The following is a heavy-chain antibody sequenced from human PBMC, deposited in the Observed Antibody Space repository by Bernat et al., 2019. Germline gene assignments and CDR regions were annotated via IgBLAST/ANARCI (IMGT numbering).Heavy chain of an antibody. CDR3: ASALRRDYCDSAEYFQH. J-gene: IGHJ1*01. Sequence: QVQLQQWGAGLLKPSETLSLTCAVYGGSFSGYYWSWIRQPPGKGLEWIGEINHSGSTNYNPSLKSRVTISVDTSKNQFSLKLSSVTAADTAVYYCASALRRDYCDSAEYFQHWGQRTLVTVSS. CDR1: GGSFSGYY. CDR2: INHSGST. V-gene: IGHV4-34*01. D-gene: IGHD4-17*01.